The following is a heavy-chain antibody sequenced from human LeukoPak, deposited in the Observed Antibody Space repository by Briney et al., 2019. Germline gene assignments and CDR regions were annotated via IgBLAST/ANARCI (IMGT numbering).Heavy chain of an antibody. J-gene: IGHJ4*02. V-gene: IGHV3-7*01. CDR2: IKQDGSEK. D-gene: IGHD2-15*01. Sequence: GGSLRLSCAASGFTFNSYWMSWVRQAPGKGLEWVANIKQDGSEKYYVDSVKGRFTISRDNAKNSLYLQMNSLRAEDTALYYCVGCSGGSCSDFDYWGRGTLVTVSS. CDR3: VGCSGGSCSDFDY. CDR1: GFTFNSYW.